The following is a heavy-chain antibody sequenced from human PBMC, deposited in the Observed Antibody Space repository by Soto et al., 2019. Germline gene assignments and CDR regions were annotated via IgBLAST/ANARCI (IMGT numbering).Heavy chain of an antibody. J-gene: IGHJ5*02. Sequence: QVQLQESGPGLVKPSQTLSLTCTVSGGSISSGDYYWSWIRQPPGKGLEWIGYIYYSGSTYYNPSLKSRVTISVETSKNQFFLKQISLAAADAAVYYCGREQIIFPSRRPGMNWFDPWGQGTLVTVSS. CDR3: GREQIIFPSRRPGMNWFDP. D-gene: IGHD2-2*01. CDR1: GGSISSGDYY. V-gene: IGHV4-30-4*01. CDR2: IYYSGST.